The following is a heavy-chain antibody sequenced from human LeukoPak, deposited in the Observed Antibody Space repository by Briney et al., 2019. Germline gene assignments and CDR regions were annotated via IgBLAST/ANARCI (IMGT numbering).Heavy chain of an antibody. CDR3: ARDRGELLIGLGSDAFDI. D-gene: IGHD1-26*01. CDR2: TYYRSKWYN. Sequence: SQTLSLTCAISGDSVSSNSAAWNWIRQSPSRGLEWLGRTYYRSKWYNDYAVSVKSRITINPDTSKNQFSLQLNSVTPEDTAVYYCARDRGELLIGLGSDAFDIWGQGTMVTVSS. CDR1: GDSVSSNSAA. V-gene: IGHV6-1*01. J-gene: IGHJ3*02.